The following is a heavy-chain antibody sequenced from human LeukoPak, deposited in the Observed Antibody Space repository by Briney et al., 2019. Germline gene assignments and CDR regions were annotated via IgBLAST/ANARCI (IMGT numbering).Heavy chain of an antibody. CDR1: GGTFSSYA. V-gene: IGHV1-69*04. CDR2: IIPILGIA. J-gene: IGHJ5*02. CDR3: ARDTPYYYDSSGYPPYNWFDP. D-gene: IGHD3-22*01. Sequence: GSSVKVSCKASGGTFSSYAISWVRQAPGQGLEWMGRIIPILGIANYAQKFQGRVTITADKSTSTAYMELSSLRSEDTAVYYCARDTPYYYDSSGYPPYNWFDPWGQGTLVTVSS.